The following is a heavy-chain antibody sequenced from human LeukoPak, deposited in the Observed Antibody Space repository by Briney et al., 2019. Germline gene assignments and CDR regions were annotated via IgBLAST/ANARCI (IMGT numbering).Heavy chain of an antibody. Sequence: SGTLSLTCAVSGGSIGSSNWWSWVRQPPGKGLEWIGEIYHSGRINYNPSLKSRVTISVDTSKNQFSLKLSSVTAADTAVYYCARSAYCGGDCYSYWYFDLWGRGTLVTVSS. V-gene: IGHV4-4*02. CDR2: IYHSGRI. D-gene: IGHD2-21*01. CDR1: GGSIGSSNW. CDR3: ARSAYCGGDCYSYWYFDL. J-gene: IGHJ2*01.